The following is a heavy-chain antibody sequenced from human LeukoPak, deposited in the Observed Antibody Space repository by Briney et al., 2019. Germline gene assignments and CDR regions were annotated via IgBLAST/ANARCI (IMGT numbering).Heavy chain of an antibody. V-gene: IGHV3-33*01. D-gene: IGHD1-1*01. CDR3: ATLNGHAFDI. CDR1: GFTFSSYG. J-gene: IGHJ3*02. Sequence: PGGSLRLSCAASGFTFSSYGMHWVRQTPGKGLEWVAVIWNDGSKKYYADSVKGRFTISRDDPKNTLSPQMNSLRAEDTAVYYCATLNGHAFDIWGQGTMVTVSS. CDR2: IWNDGSKK.